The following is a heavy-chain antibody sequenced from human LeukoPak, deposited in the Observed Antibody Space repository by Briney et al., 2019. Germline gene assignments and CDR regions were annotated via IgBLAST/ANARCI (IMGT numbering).Heavy chain of an antibody. CDR3: ARVGDSSGYFHDY. CDR2: INHSGNS. Sequence: SETLSLTCTVSGGSISSSSYYWGWIRQPPGKGLEWIGEINHSGNSNYNPSLKSRVTISLDTSKNQFSLKLSSVIAADTAVYYCARVGDSSGYFHDYWGQGTLVTVSS. J-gene: IGHJ4*02. V-gene: IGHV4-39*07. CDR1: GGSISSSSYY. D-gene: IGHD3-22*01.